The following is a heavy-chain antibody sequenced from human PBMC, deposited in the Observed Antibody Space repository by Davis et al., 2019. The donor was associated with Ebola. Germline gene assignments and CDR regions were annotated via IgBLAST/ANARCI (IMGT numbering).Heavy chain of an antibody. CDR3: ARDPLGYTDDNDY. CDR1: GFTFSSYA. V-gene: IGHV3-30*02. J-gene: IGHJ4*02. D-gene: IGHD2-2*02. CDR2: IRFDAKSN. Sequence: GESLKISCAASGFTFSSYAMSWVRQAPDKGLEWVAFIRFDAKSNYYIDSVKGRFTISRDNSKNTVYLQMNSLRTEDTAVYYCARDPLGYTDDNDYWGQGTLVTVSS.